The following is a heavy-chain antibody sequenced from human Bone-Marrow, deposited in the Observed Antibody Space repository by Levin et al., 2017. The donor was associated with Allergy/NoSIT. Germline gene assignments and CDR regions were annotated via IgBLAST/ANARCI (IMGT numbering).Heavy chain of an antibody. CDR2: IYSGGDT. CDR3: ARGKEDY. V-gene: IGHV3-66*01. J-gene: IGHJ4*02. Sequence: GESLKISCAASGFTVINNYMRWVRQAPGKGLEWVSLIYSGGDTYYADSVRGRFIISRDSSKNTMYLQMNNLRVEDTAVYYCARGKEDYWGQGTLVTVSS. CDR1: GFTVINNY.